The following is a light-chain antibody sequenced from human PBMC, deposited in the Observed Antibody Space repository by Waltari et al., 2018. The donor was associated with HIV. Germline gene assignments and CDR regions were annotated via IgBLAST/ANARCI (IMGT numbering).Light chain of an antibody. J-gene: IGKJ3*01. CDR3: QQTYMSPPT. V-gene: IGKV1-39*01. CDR1: QSISSW. CDR2: AAY. Sequence: DIQMTQSPSTLSASVGDRVTITCRASQSISSWLAWFQQKPGKAPKLLIYAAYSLQAGVSSRFSGGGSGTDFTLTITSLQPEDFATYFCQQTYMSPPTFGPGTKVDVK.